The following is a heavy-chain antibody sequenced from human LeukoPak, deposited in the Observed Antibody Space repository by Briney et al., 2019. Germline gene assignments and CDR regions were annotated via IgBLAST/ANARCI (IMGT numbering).Heavy chain of an antibody. CDR3: ARNFPRTTVGTPVGALGY. CDR2: INPSGGST. Sequence: GASVKVSCKASGYTFTSYYMHWVRQAPGQGLEWMGIINPSGGSTSYAQKFQGRVTMTRDMSTSTVYMELSSLRSEDTAVYYCARNFPRTTVGTPVGALGYWGQGTLVTVSS. V-gene: IGHV1-46*01. CDR1: GYTFTSYY. D-gene: IGHD4-23*01. J-gene: IGHJ4*02.